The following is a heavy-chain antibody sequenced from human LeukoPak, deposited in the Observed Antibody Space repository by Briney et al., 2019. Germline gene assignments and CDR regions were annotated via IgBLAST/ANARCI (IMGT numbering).Heavy chain of an antibody. CDR3: ARGSDTAAGLY. D-gene: IGHD6-13*01. V-gene: IGHV4-34*01. CDR2: INHSGST. J-gene: IGHJ4*02. CDR1: GGSFSGYY. Sequence: KPSETLSLTCAVYGGSFSGYYWSWIRQPPGKGLEWIGEINHSGSTNYNPSLKSRVSISVDSSKNQFSLKVSSLTAADTAVYYCARGSDTAAGLYWGQGTLVTVSS.